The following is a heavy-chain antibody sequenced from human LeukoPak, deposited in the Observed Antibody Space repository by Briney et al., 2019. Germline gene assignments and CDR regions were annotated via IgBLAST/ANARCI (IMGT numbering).Heavy chain of an antibody. V-gene: IGHV3-48*01. D-gene: IGHD6-13*01. CDR3: ARHSSSYVDY. Sequence: GGSLRLSCAASGFTFSSYSMNWVRQAPGKGLEWVSYISSSSSTIYYADSVKGRFTISRDNAKNSLYLQMNSLRAEDTAVYYCARHSSSYVDYWGQGTLVTVSS. CDR2: ISSSSSTI. CDR1: GFTFSSYS. J-gene: IGHJ4*02.